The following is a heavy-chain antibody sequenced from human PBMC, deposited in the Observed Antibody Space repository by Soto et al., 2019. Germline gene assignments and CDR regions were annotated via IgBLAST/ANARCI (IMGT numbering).Heavy chain of an antibody. V-gene: IGHV4-30-2*01. CDR1: GGSISSGGYS. J-gene: IGHJ4*02. Sequence: LSLTCAVSGGSISSGGYSWSWIRQPPGKGLEWIGYIYHSGSTYYNPSLKSRVTISVDRSKNQFSLKLSSVAAADTAVYYCARVIRASSGYYFDYWGQGTLVTVSS. CDR2: IYHSGST. D-gene: IGHD3-22*01. CDR3: ARVIRASSGYYFDY.